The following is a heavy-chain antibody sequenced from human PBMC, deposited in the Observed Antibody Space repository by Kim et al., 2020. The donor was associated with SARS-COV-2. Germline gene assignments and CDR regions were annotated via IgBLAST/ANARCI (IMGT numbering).Heavy chain of an antibody. Sequence: ASVKVSCKASGYTFTSHDINWVRQAAGQGLEWMGWMNSNTGNAGYAQKFQGRVTMTRNTAVSTAYMELRSLTSDDTAVYYCARGVGQQGRDPFDPWGQGTLVTVSS. V-gene: IGHV1-8*01. J-gene: IGHJ5*02. CDR2: MNSNTGNA. CDR1: GYTFTSHD. D-gene: IGHD3-16*01. CDR3: ARGVGQQGRDPFDP.